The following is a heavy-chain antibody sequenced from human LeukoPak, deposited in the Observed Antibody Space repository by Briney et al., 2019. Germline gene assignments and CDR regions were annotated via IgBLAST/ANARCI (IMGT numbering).Heavy chain of an antibody. D-gene: IGHD3-16*01. CDR1: GGSISSSSYY. V-gene: IGHV4-39*01. CDR2: TYYSGST. Sequence: KPSETLSLTCTVSGGSISSSSYYWGWIRQPPGKGLEWIGSTYYSGSTYYNPSLKSRVTISVDTSKNQFSLKLSSVTAADTAVYYCAPQGTPVWGSYLGAFDIWGQGTMVTVSS. J-gene: IGHJ3*02. CDR3: APQGTPVWGSYLGAFDI.